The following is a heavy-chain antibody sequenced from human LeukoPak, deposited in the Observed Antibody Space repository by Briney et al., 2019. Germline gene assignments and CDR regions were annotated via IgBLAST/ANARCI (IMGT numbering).Heavy chain of an antibody. V-gene: IGHV3-13*01. J-gene: IGHJ6*02. Sequence: GGSLRLSCAASGFTFSSYDMHWVRQATGKGLEWVSAIGTAGDTYYLGSVKGRFTISRENAKNSLYLQMNSLRAGDTAVYYCARDFSGVGMDVWGQGTTVTVSS. CDR2: IGTAGDT. CDR3: ARDFSGVGMDV. CDR1: GFTFSSYD. D-gene: IGHD6-25*01.